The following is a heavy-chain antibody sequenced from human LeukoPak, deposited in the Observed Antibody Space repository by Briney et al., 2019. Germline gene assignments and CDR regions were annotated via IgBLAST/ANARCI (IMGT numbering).Heavy chain of an antibody. CDR2: IKQDGSEK. D-gene: IGHD1-1*01. CDR3: AREDWNDGPDWFDP. J-gene: IGHJ5*02. V-gene: IGHV3-7*01. Sequence: GSLRLCCAASGFTFSSYWMSWVRQAPGKGLEWVANIKQDGSEKYYVDSVKGRFTISRDNAKNSLYLQMNSLRAEDTAVYYCAREDWNDGPDWFDPWGQGTLVTFSS. CDR1: GFTFSSYW.